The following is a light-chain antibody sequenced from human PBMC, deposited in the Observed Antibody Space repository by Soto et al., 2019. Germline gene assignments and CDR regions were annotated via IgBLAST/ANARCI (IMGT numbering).Light chain of an antibody. V-gene: IGKV3-11*01. J-gene: IGKJ2*01. CDR2: DTS. CDR3: QQRSNWPRT. Sequence: EIVLTQSPATLSLSPGERATLSCRASKIISSELAWYQQKPGQAPNLLIYDTSNRATGIPARFSGSGSGTDFTLTISSLEPEDFAVYYCQQRSNWPRTFGQGTKVEIK. CDR1: KIISSE.